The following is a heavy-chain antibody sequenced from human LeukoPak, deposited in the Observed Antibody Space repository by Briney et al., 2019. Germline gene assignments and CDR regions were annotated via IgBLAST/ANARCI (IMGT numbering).Heavy chain of an antibody. CDR1: GGTFSSYA. Sequence: GSSVKVSCKASGGTFSSYAISWVRQAPGQGLEWMGGIIPIFGTANYAQKFQGRVTITADESTSTAYMELSSLRSGDTAVYYCARDPYSSSWHDAFDIWGQGTMVTVSS. J-gene: IGHJ3*02. CDR3: ARDPYSSSWHDAFDI. D-gene: IGHD6-13*01. V-gene: IGHV1-69*01. CDR2: IIPIFGTA.